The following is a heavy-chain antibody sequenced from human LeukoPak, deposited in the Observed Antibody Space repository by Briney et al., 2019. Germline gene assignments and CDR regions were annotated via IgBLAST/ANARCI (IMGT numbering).Heavy chain of an antibody. Sequence: PGGSLRLSCAASGFTFSTYWMHWVRQAPGKGLVWVSRINTDGSSTSYADSVKGRFTISRDNAKNSLYLQMNSLRAEDMALYYCAKSKYLGGSYDYWGQGTLVTVSS. J-gene: IGHJ4*02. CDR3: AKSKYLGGSYDY. D-gene: IGHD3-10*01. V-gene: IGHV3-74*01. CDR1: GFTFSTYW. CDR2: INTDGSST.